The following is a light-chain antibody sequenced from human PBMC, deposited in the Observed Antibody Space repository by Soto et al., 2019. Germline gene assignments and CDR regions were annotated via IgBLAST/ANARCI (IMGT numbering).Light chain of an antibody. Sequence: EIVVTQSRATLSVCPGERATLSCRASQSVSSNLAWYQQKPGQAPRLLIYGASTRATGIPARFSGSGSGTEFTLTISSLQSEDFAVYYCQQYNNWPPWTFGQGTKVDIK. V-gene: IGKV3-15*01. CDR3: QQYNNWPPWT. CDR1: QSVSSN. CDR2: GAS. J-gene: IGKJ1*01.